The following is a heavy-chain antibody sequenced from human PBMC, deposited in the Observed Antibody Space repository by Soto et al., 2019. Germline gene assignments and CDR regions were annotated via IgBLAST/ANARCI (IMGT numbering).Heavy chain of an antibody. CDR2: INPNSGGT. CDR3: ARSDSGSPGPAFDI. CDR1: GYTFTGYY. Sequence: QVQLVQSGAEVKKPGASVKVSCKASGYTFTGYYMHWVRQAPGQGLEWMGWINPNSGGTNYAQKFQGWVTMTRDPSISTAYMKLSRLRSDDTAVYYCARSDSGSPGPAFDIWGQGTMVTVSS. D-gene: IGHD1-26*01. V-gene: IGHV1-2*04. J-gene: IGHJ3*02.